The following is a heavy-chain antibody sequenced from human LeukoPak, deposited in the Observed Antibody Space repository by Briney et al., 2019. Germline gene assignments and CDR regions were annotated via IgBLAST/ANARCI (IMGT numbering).Heavy chain of an antibody. V-gene: IGHV1-69*05. CDR1: GGTFSSYA. J-gene: IGHJ5*02. CDR3: ARKALVERRLDL. Sequence: ASVKVSCKASGGTFSSYAISWVRQAPGQGLEWMGGIIPIFGTANYAQKYQGRVTVTTDESTSTAYMELSSLRSEDTAVYYCARKALVERRLDLWGQGTLVTVSS. D-gene: IGHD1-1*01. CDR2: IIPIFGTA.